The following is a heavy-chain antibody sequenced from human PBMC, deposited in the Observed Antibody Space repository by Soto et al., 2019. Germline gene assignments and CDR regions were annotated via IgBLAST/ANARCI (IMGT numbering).Heavy chain of an antibody. D-gene: IGHD3-10*01. CDR3: ARDNYGHLAY. CDR2: VDPNSGGT. J-gene: IGHJ4*02. V-gene: IGHV1-2*02. Sequence: QVQLVQSGAEVKKPGASVKVSCRPSGYTFTAYYIHWVRQAPGQGLEWMGWVDPNSGGTRDEQTFQGRGTMTRDTSTSPVYMALNWLRSDDTALYYCARDNYGHLAYWGQGTLVNVSS. CDR1: GYTFTAYY.